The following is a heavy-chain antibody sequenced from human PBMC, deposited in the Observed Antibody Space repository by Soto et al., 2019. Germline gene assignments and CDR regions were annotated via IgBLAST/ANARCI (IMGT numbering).Heavy chain of an antibody. D-gene: IGHD6-6*01. Sequence: GASVKVSCKASGYTFTSYYMHWVRQAPGQGLEWMGIINPSGGSTSYAQKFQGRVTMTRDTSTSTVYMELSSLRSEDTAVYYCARGFKLAARERPFDYWGQGTLVNRLL. J-gene: IGHJ4*02. CDR2: INPSGGST. V-gene: IGHV1-46*03. CDR3: ARGFKLAARERPFDY. CDR1: GYTFTSYY.